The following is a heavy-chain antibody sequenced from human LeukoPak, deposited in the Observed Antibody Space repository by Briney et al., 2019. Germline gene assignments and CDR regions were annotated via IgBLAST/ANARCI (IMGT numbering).Heavy chain of an antibody. D-gene: IGHD3-10*01. CDR3: ARTSTYYYGSGTYREDFFDY. Sequence: SVTVSCTASGGTFSSYAISWVRQAPGQGLEWMGGIIPIFGTANYAQKFQGRVTITADESTSTAYMELSSLRSEDTAVYYCARTSTYYYGSGTYREDFFDYWGQGTLVTVSS. CDR1: GGTFSSYA. V-gene: IGHV1-69*13. CDR2: IIPIFGTA. J-gene: IGHJ4*02.